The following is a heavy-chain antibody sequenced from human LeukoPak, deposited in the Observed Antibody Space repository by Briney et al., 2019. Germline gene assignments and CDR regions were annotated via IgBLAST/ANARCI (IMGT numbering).Heavy chain of an antibody. CDR1: GFTFSSYW. J-gene: IGHJ4*02. D-gene: IGHD3-22*01. CDR2: INPDGRVK. V-gene: IGHV3-7*01. Sequence: GGSLRLSCAASGFTFSSYWMSSVRQAPGKGLEWVADINPDGRVKYYVDSVKGRFTISRDNPKNSVYLQMNSLRAEDTAVYYCARPGGYGVQPLDYWGQGTLVTVSS. CDR3: ARPGGYGVQPLDY.